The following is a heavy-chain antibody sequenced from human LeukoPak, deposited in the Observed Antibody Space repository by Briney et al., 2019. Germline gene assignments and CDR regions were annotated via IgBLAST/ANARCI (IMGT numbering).Heavy chain of an antibody. V-gene: IGHV4-31*03. CDR2: LYYTGTT. J-gene: IGHJ6*02. Sequence: SETLSLTCTVTAGSVSSGGNYWSWIRQHPGKGLEWIGYLYYTGTTYYNPSLKSRITISVDTSKTQFPLRLSSVSAADTAIYYCARDLGVRGMDVWGQGTTVTVSS. D-gene: IGHD2-21*01. CDR3: ARDLGVRGMDV. CDR1: AGSVSSGGNY.